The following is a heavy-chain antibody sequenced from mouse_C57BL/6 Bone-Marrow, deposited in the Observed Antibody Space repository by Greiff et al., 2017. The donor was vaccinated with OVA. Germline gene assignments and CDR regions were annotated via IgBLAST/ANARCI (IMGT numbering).Heavy chain of an antibody. CDR3: ARRAPIYYYGSSYGY. CDR2: INPGSGGT. V-gene: IGHV1-54*01. CDR1: GYAFTNYL. D-gene: IGHD1-1*01. J-gene: IGHJ2*01. Sequence: VQVVESGAELVRPGTSVKVSCKASGYAFTNYLIEWVKQRPGQGLEWIGVINPGSGGTNYNEKFKGKATLTADKSSSTAYMQLSSLTSEDSAVYFCARRAPIYYYGSSYGYWGQGTTLTVSS.